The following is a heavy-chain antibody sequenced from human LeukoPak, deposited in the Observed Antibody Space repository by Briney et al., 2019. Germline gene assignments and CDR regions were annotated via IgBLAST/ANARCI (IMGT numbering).Heavy chain of an antibody. J-gene: IGHJ4*02. CDR2: ISDSGATT. V-gene: IGHV3-23*01. CDR1: GFSFNSYA. CDR3: ARDRSDYDSSSFGDY. D-gene: IGHD3-22*01. Sequence: PGGSLRLSCAASGFSFNSYAMSWVRQAPGKGLGWVSLISDSGATTYYAESVKGRFTISRDNSKNTLYLQMNSLRAEDTAVYYCARDRSDYDSSSFGDYWGQGTLVTVSS.